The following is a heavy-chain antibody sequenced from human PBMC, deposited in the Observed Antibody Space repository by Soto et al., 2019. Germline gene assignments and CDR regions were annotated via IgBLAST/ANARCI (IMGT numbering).Heavy chain of an antibody. CDR3: ARMGYCGGERCGPMAYDAFDI. CDR2: ISSNGGST. CDR1: GFTFSSYA. Sequence: GGSLRLSCAASGFTFSSYAMHWVRQAPGKGLEYVSAISSNGGSTYYANSVKGRFTISRDNAKNTLYLQMNSLRAGDTAVYYCARMGYCGGERCGPMAYDAFDIWGQGTMVTVSS. D-gene: IGHD2-21*01. V-gene: IGHV3-64*01. J-gene: IGHJ3*02.